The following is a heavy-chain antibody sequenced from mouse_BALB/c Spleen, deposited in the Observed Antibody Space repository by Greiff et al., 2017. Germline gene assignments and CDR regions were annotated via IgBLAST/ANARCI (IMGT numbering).Heavy chain of an antibody. CDR2: IDPSDSYT. CDR1: GYTFTSYW. V-gene: IGHV1-69*02. J-gene: IGHJ4*01. CDR3: ARGGYYGRENFVYAMDY. D-gene: IGHD1-2*01. Sequence: QVQLKQPGAELVKPGASVKLSCKASGYTFTSYWMHWVKQRPGQGLEWIGEIDPSDSYTNYNQKFKGKATLTVDKSSSTAYMQLSSLTSEDSAVYYCARGGYYGRENFVYAMDYWGQGTSVTVSS.